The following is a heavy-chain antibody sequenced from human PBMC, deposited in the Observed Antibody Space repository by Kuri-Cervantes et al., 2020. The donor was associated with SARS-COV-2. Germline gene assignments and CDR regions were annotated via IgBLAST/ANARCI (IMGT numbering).Heavy chain of an antibody. CDR1: GFSLSRYT. CDR3: AKDKARGVGASTPDAFDL. CDR2: ISGSGSYI. Sequence: GGSLRLSCVVSGFSLSRYTMNWVRQAPGKALEWVSSISGSGSYIYYADSVKGRFTISRESGENSLNLHMNNLRGDDTAVYYCAKDKARGVGASTPDAFDLWGQGTMVTVSS. D-gene: IGHD1-26*01. V-gene: IGHV3-21*01. J-gene: IGHJ3*01.